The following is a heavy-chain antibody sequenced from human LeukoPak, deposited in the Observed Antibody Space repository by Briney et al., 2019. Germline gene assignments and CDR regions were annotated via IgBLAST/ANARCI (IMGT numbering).Heavy chain of an antibody. CDR1: GFIFSTFN. CDR3: ARARYFDWLLPQYFDY. D-gene: IGHD3-9*01. V-gene: IGHV4-59*01. Sequence: PGGSLRLSCAASGFIFSTFNMAWVRQAPGKGLEWIGHIYYSRSTNYNPSLKSRVTISVDTSKNQFSLKLSSVTAADTAVYYCARARYFDWLLPQYFDYWGQGTLVTVSS. CDR2: IYYSRST. J-gene: IGHJ4*02.